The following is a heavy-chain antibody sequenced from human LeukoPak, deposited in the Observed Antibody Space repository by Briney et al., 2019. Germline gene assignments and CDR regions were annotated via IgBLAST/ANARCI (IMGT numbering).Heavy chain of an antibody. V-gene: IGHV4-39*01. J-gene: IGHJ5*02. CDR3: ARVIVVVVAATPGWFDP. D-gene: IGHD2-15*01. CDR1: GGSISSSSYY. CDR2: IYYSGST. Sequence: PSETLSLTCTVSGGSISSSSYYWGWIRQPPGKGLEWIGSIYYSGSTYYNPSLKSRVTISVDTSKNQFSLKLSSVTAADTAVYYCARVIVVVVAATPGWFDPWGQGTLVTVSS.